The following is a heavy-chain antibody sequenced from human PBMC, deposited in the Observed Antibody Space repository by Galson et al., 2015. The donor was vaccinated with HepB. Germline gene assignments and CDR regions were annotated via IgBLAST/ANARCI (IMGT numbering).Heavy chain of an antibody. CDR2: ISYDGTNK. V-gene: IGHV3-30*18. CDR1: VFTFSNYG. CDR3: AKGGYYDFWSAYDS. D-gene: IGHD3-3*01. J-gene: IGHJ4*02. Sequence: SLRLSCAASVFTFSNYGIHWVRQAPGEGLEWVAVISYDGTNKYYADSVEARFTVSRDNSKNTLYLQMNSLRPEDTAIYYCAKGGYYDFWSAYDSWGQGTLVTVSS.